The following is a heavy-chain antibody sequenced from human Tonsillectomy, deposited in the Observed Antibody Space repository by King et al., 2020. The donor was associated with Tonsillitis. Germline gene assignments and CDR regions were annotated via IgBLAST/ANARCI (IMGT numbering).Heavy chain of an antibody. CDR1: GGSFTGYF. Sequence: VQLQQWGAGLLKPSETLSLTCAVYGGSFTGYFWSRIRQPPGKGLDWIGEINQSGSTNYHPSLKSRVTISVDTSKNQFSLRLSSVTAADTAVYYCARLVAGTTYYYYGMDVWGQGTTVTVSS. CDR3: ARLVAGTTYYYYGMDV. D-gene: IGHD1-1*01. V-gene: IGHV4-34*01. CDR2: INQSGST. J-gene: IGHJ6*02.